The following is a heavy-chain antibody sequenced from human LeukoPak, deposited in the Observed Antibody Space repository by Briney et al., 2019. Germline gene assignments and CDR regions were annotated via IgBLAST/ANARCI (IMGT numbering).Heavy chain of an antibody. Sequence: SGGSLRLSCAASGFTFSSYWMHWVRHAPGKGVVWVSRINSDGSSTRYADFVKGRFTISRDNAKNSLYLQMNSLRAEDTAVYYCARGSRFGVVGRDAFDIWGQGTMVTVSS. CDR1: GFTFSSYW. J-gene: IGHJ3*02. V-gene: IGHV3-74*01. D-gene: IGHD3-3*01. CDR2: INSDGSST. CDR3: ARGSRFGVVGRDAFDI.